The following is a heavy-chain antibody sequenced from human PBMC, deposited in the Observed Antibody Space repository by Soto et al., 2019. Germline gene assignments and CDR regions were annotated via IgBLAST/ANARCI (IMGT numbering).Heavy chain of an antibody. Sequence: SETLSLTCTVSGGSISSGGYYWSWIRQHPGKGLEWIGEINHSGSTNYNPSLKSRVTISVDTSKNQFSLKLSSVTAADTAVYYCARDSGLLDYWGQGTLVTVSS. D-gene: IGHD2-21*01. CDR2: INHSGST. CDR3: ARDSGLLDY. V-gene: IGHV4-39*07. J-gene: IGHJ4*02. CDR1: GGSISSGGYY.